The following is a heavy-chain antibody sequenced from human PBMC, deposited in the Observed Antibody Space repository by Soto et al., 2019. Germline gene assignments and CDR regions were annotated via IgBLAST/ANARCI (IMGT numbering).Heavy chain of an antibody. D-gene: IGHD2-8*01. Sequence: EVQLLESGGDLVQPGGSLRLSCTASGFTFSSAAMSWVRQAPGKGLELVSAFTRGGDTYYADSVRGRFTISRDNSENTLYLQMDSLRAEDSAVYFCLKDSAGVVWGRGTLVTVSS. J-gene: IGHJ4*02. CDR2: FTRGGDT. CDR3: LKDSAGVV. V-gene: IGHV3-23*01. CDR1: GFTFSSAA.